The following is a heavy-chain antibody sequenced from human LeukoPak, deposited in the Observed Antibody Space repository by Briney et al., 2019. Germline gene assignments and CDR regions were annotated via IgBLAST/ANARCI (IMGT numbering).Heavy chain of an antibody. J-gene: IGHJ4*02. D-gene: IGHD3-3*01. CDR2: SGST. V-gene: IGHV4-59*01. CDR3: ARSYYYDFWSGYYGYFDY. Sequence: SGSTNYHPSLKRRVTISVDTSKNQFSLKLSSVTAADTAVYYCARSYYYDFWSGYYGYFDYWGQGTLVTVSS.